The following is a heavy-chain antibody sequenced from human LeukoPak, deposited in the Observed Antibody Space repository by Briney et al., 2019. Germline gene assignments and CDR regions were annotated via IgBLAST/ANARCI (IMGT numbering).Heavy chain of an antibody. V-gene: IGHV2-5*02. D-gene: IGHD2-2*01. CDR2: IYWDDDK. CDR3: AHRGRYQLLNVYDY. J-gene: IGHJ4*02. CDR1: GFSLSTSGVG. Sequence: KESGPTLVKPTQTLTLTCTFSGFSLSTSGVGVGWIRQPPGKALEWLALIYWDDDKRYSPSLKSRLTITKDTSKNQVVLTMTNMDPVDTATYYCAHRGRYQLLNVYDYWGQGTLVTVSS.